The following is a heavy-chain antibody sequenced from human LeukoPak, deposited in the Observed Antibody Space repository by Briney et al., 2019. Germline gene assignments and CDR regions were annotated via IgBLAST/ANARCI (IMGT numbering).Heavy chain of an antibody. Sequence: GGSLRLSCAASGFTFSSYWMSWVRQAPGKGLEWVANIKQDGSEKYYVDSVKGRFTISRDNAKNSLYLQMNCLRAEDTAVYYCARDTASHQLLDAFDIWGQGTMVTVSS. CDR2: IKQDGSEK. J-gene: IGHJ3*02. V-gene: IGHV3-7*01. CDR1: GFTFSSYW. CDR3: ARDTASHQLLDAFDI. D-gene: IGHD2-2*01.